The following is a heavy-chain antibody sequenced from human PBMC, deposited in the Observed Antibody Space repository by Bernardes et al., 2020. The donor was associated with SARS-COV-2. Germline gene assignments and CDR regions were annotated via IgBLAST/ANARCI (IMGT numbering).Heavy chain of an antibody. CDR1: GFIFEDYA. V-gene: IGHV3-9*01. D-gene: IGHD1-26*01. J-gene: IGHJ4*02. CDR3: AKIMGGWELLVAPFDY. CDR2: ITWNSDNI. Sequence: GGSLRLSCVASGFIFEDYAMHWVRQAPGKGLEWVSGITWNSDNIAYADSVKGRFTISRDNAKNSLYLHMNSLRPEDTASYYCAKIMGGWELLVAPFDYWGQGTLVTVSS.